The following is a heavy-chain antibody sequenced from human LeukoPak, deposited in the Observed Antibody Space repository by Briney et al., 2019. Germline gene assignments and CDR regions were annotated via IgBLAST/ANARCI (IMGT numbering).Heavy chain of an antibody. D-gene: IGHD2-15*01. CDR1: GFTFSSYG. Sequence: GRSLRLSCAASGFTFSSYGMHWVRQAPGKGLEWVAAIWYDGSNKYYADSVKGRFTISRDNSKNTLYLQMNSLRAEDTAVYYCAREPYIVVVVAATDYWGQGTLVTVSS. CDR2: IWYDGSNK. J-gene: IGHJ4*02. V-gene: IGHV3-33*01. CDR3: AREPYIVVVVAATDY.